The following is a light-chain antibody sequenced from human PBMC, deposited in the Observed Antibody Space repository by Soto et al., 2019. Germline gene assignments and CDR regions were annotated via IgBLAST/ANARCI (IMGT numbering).Light chain of an antibody. J-gene: IGLJ1*01. CDR3: QSYDSSLSGSRV. Sequence: QAVVTQPPSVSVAPGQRVTISCTGSSSNIGAGHDVHWYQQLPGTAPKLLIYGNSNRPSGVPDRFSGSRSGTSASLAITGLQAEDEADYYCQSYDSSLSGSRVFGAGTKLTVL. CDR1: SSNIGAGHD. V-gene: IGLV1-40*01. CDR2: GNS.